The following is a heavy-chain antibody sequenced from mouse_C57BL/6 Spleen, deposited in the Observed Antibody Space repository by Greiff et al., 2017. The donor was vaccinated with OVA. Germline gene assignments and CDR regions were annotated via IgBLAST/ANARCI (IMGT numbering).Heavy chain of an antibody. CDR3: TQITGTRAMDY. D-gene: IGHD4-1*01. Sequence: EVKLVESGAELVRPGASVKLSCTASGFNIKDDYMHWVKQRPEQGLEWIGWIDPENGDTEYASKFQGKATITADTSSNTAYLQLSSLTSEDTAVYYCTQITGTRAMDYWGQGTSVTVSS. CDR2: IDPENGDT. J-gene: IGHJ4*01. V-gene: IGHV14-4*01. CDR1: GFNIKDDY.